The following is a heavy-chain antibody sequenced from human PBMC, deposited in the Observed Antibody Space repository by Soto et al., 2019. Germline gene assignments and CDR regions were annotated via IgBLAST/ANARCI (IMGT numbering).Heavy chain of an antibody. D-gene: IGHD6-13*01. J-gene: IGHJ4*02. Sequence: EVQLVESGGGLVKPGGSLRLSCAASGFTFSSYRMNWVRQAPGKGLEWVSSISSSSSYIYYADSVKGRFTISRDNAKNSLYLQMNRLRAEDTAVYYCAREGEFYSSSWYIDWGQGTLVTVSS. V-gene: IGHV3-21*01. CDR1: GFTFSSYR. CDR3: AREGEFYSSSWYID. CDR2: ISSSSSYI.